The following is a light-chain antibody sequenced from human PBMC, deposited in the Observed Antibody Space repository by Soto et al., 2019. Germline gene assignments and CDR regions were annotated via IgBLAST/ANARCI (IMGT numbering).Light chain of an antibody. V-gene: IGLV1-47*01. Sequence: QSVLTQPPSASGTPGQTVTSSWSGSSSNIGSKYVYWYQQFPGTAPKLLIYRNNHRASGGPDRFSGSKSGTSASLAISGLRSEDEAEYHCAEWDDSLSGVVFGGGTKLTVL. CDR2: RNN. J-gene: IGLJ3*02. CDR1: SSNIGSKY. CDR3: AEWDDSLSGVV.